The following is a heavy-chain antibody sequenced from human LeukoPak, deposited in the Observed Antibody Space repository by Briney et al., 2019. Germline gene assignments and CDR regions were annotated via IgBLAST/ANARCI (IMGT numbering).Heavy chain of an antibody. CDR2: IYYSGST. D-gene: IGHD3-22*01. V-gene: IGHV4-39*07. CDR1: GGSISSSSYY. J-gene: IGHJ3*02. CDR3: ARAPTGYYYDSSGSWAFDI. Sequence: SETLSLTCTVSGGSISSSSYYWGWIRQPPGKGLEGIGRIYYSGSTYYNPSLKSRVTISVDTSKNQFSLKLSPVTAADTAVYYCARAPTGYYYDSSGSWAFDIWGQGTMVTVSS.